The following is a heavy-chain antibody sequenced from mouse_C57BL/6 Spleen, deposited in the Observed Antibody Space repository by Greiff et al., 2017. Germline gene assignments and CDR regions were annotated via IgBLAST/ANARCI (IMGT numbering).Heavy chain of an antibody. CDR3: ARSGGSSSWFAY. Sequence: QVQLQQSGAELVRPGTSVKVSCKASGYAFTNYLIEWVKQRPGQGLEWIGVINPGSGGTNYNEKFKGKATLTADKSSSTAYMQLSSLTSEDSAVYFCARSGGSSSWFAYWGQGTLVTVSA. CDR2: INPGSGGT. V-gene: IGHV1-54*01. CDR1: GYAFTNYL. J-gene: IGHJ3*01. D-gene: IGHD1-1*01.